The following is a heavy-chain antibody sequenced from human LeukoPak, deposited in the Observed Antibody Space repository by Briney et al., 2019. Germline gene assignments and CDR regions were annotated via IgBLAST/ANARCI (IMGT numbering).Heavy chain of an antibody. CDR2: IYPGDSDT. D-gene: IGHD6-19*01. Sequence: GESLKISCKGYRHSSPTCWIGWARQMPGKGLEWMGIIYPGDSDTRYSPSFQGQVTISADKSISTAYLQWSSLKATDTAMYYCARYIAVAGNDDVFDIWGQGTMVTVSS. CDR3: ARYIAVAGNDDVFDI. CDR1: RHSSPTCW. V-gene: IGHV5-51*01. J-gene: IGHJ3*02.